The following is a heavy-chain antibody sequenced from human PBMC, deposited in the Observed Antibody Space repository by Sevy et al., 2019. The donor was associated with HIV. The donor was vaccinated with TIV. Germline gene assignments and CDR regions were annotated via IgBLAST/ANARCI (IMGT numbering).Heavy chain of an antibody. V-gene: IGHV4-4*02. CDR2: IYHSGST. CDR3: ASAYSSSWYGIDY. Sequence: SETLSLTCAVSGGSISSSNWWSWVRQPPGKGLEGIGEIYHSGSTNYNPSLKSRVTISVDKSKNKFSLKLSSVPAADTAVYYCASAYSSSWYGIDYWGQGTLVTISS. J-gene: IGHJ4*02. CDR1: GGSISSSNW. D-gene: IGHD6-13*01.